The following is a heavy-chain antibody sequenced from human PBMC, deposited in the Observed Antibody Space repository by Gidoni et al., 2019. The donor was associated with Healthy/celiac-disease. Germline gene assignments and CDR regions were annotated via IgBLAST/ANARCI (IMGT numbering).Heavy chain of an antibody. D-gene: IGHD2-2*01. Sequence: EVQLVESGGGLVQPGGSLSLSCAASGFTFSSYSRNWVRQAPGKGLEWVSYISSSSSTIYYADSVKGRFTISRDNAKNSLYLQMNSLRDEDTAVYYCARDIVVVPAALGNYWGQGTLVTVSS. V-gene: IGHV3-48*02. CDR3: ARDIVVVPAALGNY. CDR1: GFTFSSYS. CDR2: ISSSSSTI. J-gene: IGHJ4*02.